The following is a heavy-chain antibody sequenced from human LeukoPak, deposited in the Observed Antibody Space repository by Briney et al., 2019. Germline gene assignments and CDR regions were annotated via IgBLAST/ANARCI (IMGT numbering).Heavy chain of an antibody. V-gene: IGHV3-53*05. CDR1: GFTVSNNF. Sequence: GGSLRLSCAASGFTVSNNFMAWVRQAPGKGLEWVSLIHHDGATYYADSLKGRFTISRDNAKNSLYLQMNSLRAEDTALYYCAKDYYGSGSPPDIWGQGTMVTVSS. CDR3: AKDYYGSGSPPDI. J-gene: IGHJ3*02. CDR2: IHHDGAT. D-gene: IGHD3-10*01.